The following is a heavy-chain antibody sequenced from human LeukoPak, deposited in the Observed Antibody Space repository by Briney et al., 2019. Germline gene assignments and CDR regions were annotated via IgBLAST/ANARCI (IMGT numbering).Heavy chain of an antibody. CDR3: ARHPAHYFYYMAV. V-gene: IGHV4-39*01. CDR1: GDSISTSSYY. CDR2: IYYSGST. Sequence: PSETLSLTCTVSGDSISTSSYYWGWIRQPPEKGLEWIGSIYYSGSTYYNPSLKSRVSISVDTSKNQFSLRLNSPTATDTAVYYCARHPAHYFYYMAVWGKGTTVIVSS. J-gene: IGHJ6*03.